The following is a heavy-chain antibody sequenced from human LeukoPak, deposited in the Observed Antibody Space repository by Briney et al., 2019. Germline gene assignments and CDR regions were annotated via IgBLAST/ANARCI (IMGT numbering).Heavy chain of an antibody. CDR3: ARDSPADHDLWSGTFEY. Sequence: GASVKVSCKASGYTFTGYYIHWVRQAPGQGLEWMGWINPKSGGTNYAPKFHGRVTMTRDTSISTAYMELIRLKSDDTAVYYCARDSPADHDLWSGTFEYWGQGTLVTVSP. CDR1: GYTFTGYY. V-gene: IGHV1-2*02. D-gene: IGHD3-3*01. J-gene: IGHJ4*02. CDR2: INPKSGGT.